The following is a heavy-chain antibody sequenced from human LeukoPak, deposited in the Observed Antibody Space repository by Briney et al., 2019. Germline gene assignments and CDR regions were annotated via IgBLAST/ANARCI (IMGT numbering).Heavy chain of an antibody. CDR3: AKDHSTYDFWSGYSAGWFDP. J-gene: IGHJ5*02. V-gene: IGHV3-30*18. CDR1: GFTFSSYG. D-gene: IGHD3-3*01. Sequence: GRSLRLSCAASGFTFSSYGMYWVRKAPGKGLECVAYISYDGSTKYYADSVKGRFTISRDNSKNTLYLQMNSLRAEDTAVYYCAKDHSTYDFWSGYSAGWFDPWGQGTLVTVSS. CDR2: ISYDGSTK.